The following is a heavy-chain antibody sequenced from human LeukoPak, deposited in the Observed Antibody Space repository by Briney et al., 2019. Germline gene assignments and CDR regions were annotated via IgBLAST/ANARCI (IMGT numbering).Heavy chain of an antibody. D-gene: IGHD2-21*01. Sequence: SETRSLTCTVSGDSISSSSYYWGWIRQPPGKGLEWIGSIYYGGSTYYNPSLKSRVTMSVDTSKNQFSLKLSSVTAADTAVYYCARHGGVGVIPDFDYWGPGTLVTVSS. CDR1: GDSISSSSYY. V-gene: IGHV4-39*01. CDR3: ARHGGVGVIPDFDY. J-gene: IGHJ4*02. CDR2: IYYGGST.